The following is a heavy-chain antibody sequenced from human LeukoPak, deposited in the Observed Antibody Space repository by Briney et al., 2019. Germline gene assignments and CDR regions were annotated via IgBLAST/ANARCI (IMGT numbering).Heavy chain of an antibody. D-gene: IGHD6-19*01. CDR2: INTNTGNP. CDR1: GYTFTIYA. J-gene: IGHJ4*02. V-gene: IGHV7-4-1*02. CDR3: ARGSPLLGNTQWLVGEAGDDY. Sequence: ASVTVSFTASGYTFTIYAMNWVRQAPGQGLEWMGWINTNTGNPTYAQGFTGRFVFSLDTSVSTAYLQISSLKAEDTAVYYCARGSPLLGNTQWLVGEAGDDYWGQGTLVTVSS.